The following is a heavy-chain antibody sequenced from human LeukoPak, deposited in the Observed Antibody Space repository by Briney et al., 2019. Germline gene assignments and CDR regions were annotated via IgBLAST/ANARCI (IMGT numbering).Heavy chain of an antibody. V-gene: IGHV4-39*07. D-gene: IGHD3-3*01. Sequence: PSETLSLTCIVSGGSVSSSGYYWAWIRQPPGKGLEWIATIYYSGNTYYNPSLKSRVTISVDTSKDQFSLKLTSVTAADTAVYYCSTLLPDNFFFGQDYYYYYMDVWGKGTTVTVSS. CDR1: GGSVSSSGYY. J-gene: IGHJ6*03. CDR3: STLLPDNFFFGQDYYYYYMDV. CDR2: IYYSGNT.